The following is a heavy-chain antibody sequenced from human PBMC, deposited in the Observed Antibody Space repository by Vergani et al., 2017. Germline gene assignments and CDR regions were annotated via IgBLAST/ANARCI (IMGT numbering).Heavy chain of an antibody. V-gene: IGHV4-34*01. J-gene: IGHJ6*02. D-gene: IGHD2-15*01. CDR2: IYYSGST. CDR1: GGSFSGYY. CDR3: VRHSRYCSGGSCYSAAHMYGMDV. Sequence: QVQLQQWGAGLLKPSETLSLTCAVYGGSFSGYYWSWIRQPPGKGLEWIGSIYYSGSTYYNPSLKSRVTISADASNNQFSLKLRSVTAADTALYYCVRHSRYCSGGSCYSAAHMYGMDVWGQGTSVTVSS.